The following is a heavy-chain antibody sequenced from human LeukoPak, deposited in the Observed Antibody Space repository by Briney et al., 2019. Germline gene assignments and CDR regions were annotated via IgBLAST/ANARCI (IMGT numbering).Heavy chain of an antibody. CDR2: ISGSGGST. CDR3: AKGTVEQYYYYYYMDV. CDR1: GSTFSSYA. D-gene: IGHD5-24*01. J-gene: IGHJ6*03. V-gene: IGHV3-23*01. Sequence: PGGSLRLSCAASGSTFSSYAMSWVRQAPGKGLEWVSAISGSGGSTYYADSVKGRFTISRDNSKNTLYLQMNSLRAEDTAVYYCAKGTVEQYYYYYYMDVWGKGTTVTVSS.